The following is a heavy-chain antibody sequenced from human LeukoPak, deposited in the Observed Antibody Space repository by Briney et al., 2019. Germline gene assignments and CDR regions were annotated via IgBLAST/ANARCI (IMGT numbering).Heavy chain of an antibody. D-gene: IGHD2-2*01. CDR3: AKANNDIVVVPDAVEDY. J-gene: IGHJ4*02. V-gene: IGHV3-30*18. CDR1: GFTFSSYG. Sequence: PGGSLRLSCAASGFTFSSYGMHWVRQAPGKGLEWVAVISYDGSNKYYADSVKGRFIISRDNSKNTLYLQMNSLRAEDTAVYYCAKANNDIVVVPDAVEDYWGQGILVTVSS. CDR2: ISYDGSNK.